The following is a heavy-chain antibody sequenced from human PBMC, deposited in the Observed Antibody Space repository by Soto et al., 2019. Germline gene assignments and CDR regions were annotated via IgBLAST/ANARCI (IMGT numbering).Heavy chain of an antibody. CDR3: ARDDATCSSTSCYPYYGMDV. J-gene: IGHJ6*02. CDR1: GGSISSGGYY. D-gene: IGHD2-2*01. Sequence: SETLSLTCTVSGGSISSGGYYWSWIRQHPGQGLEWIGYIYYSGSTYYNPPLKSRVTISVDTSKNQFSLKLSSVTAADTAVYYCARDDATCSSTSCYPYYGMDVWGQGTTVTV. V-gene: IGHV4-31*03. CDR2: IYYSGST.